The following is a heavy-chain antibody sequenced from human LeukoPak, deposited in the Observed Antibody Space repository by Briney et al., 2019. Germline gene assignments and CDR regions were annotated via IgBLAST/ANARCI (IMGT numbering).Heavy chain of an antibody. V-gene: IGHV3-23*01. J-gene: IGHJ4*02. CDR1: GFTFTTYA. D-gene: IGHD1-26*01. Sequence: GGSLRLSCAASGFTFTTYAMSWVRQAPGKGLEWVSVISFSGGGTYYADSVEGRFTISRDNSKNTLYLQMNSLRAEDTAVYYCARGVRGSLFFDYWGQGTLVTVSS. CDR2: ISFSGGGT. CDR3: ARGVRGSLFFDY.